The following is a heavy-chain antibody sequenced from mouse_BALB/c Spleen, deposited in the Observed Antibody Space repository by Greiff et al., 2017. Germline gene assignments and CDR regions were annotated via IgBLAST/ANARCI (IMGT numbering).Heavy chain of an antibody. V-gene: IGHV3-2*02. J-gene: IGHJ4*01. CDR1: GYSITSDYA. CDR2: ISYSGST. CDR3: ARGSAMDY. Sequence: EVQLQESGPGLVKPSQSLSLTCTVTGYSITSDYAWNWIRQFPGNKLEWMGYISYSGSTSYNPSLKSRISITRDTSKNQFFLQLNSVTTEDTATYYCARGSAMDYWGQGTSVTVSS.